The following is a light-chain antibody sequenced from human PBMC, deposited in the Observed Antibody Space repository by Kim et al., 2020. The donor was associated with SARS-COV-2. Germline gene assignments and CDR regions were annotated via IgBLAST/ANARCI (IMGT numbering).Light chain of an antibody. J-gene: IGKJ1*01. CDR2: AAS. CDR3: QQYNDWPT. Sequence: SVSPGERAALSCRASQRLNSNLAWYQQKPGQAPGLLIYAASTRATGIPARFSGSGTATEFSLTISSLRSEDFAVYYCQQYNDWPTFGQGTKVDIK. V-gene: IGKV3-15*01. CDR1: QRLNSN.